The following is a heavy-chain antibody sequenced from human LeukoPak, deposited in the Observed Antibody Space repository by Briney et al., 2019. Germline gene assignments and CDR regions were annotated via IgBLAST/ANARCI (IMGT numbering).Heavy chain of an antibody. V-gene: IGHV3-33*01. Sequence: GGSLRLSCAASGFTFSSYGMHWVRQAPGKGLEWVAVIWYDGSNKYYADSVKGRFTISRDNSKNTLYLQMNSLRAEDTAVYYCARDMDYYGSGSYCPDYWGQGTLFTVSS. J-gene: IGHJ4*02. CDR1: GFTFSSYG. D-gene: IGHD3-10*01. CDR2: IWYDGSNK. CDR3: ARDMDYYGSGSYCPDY.